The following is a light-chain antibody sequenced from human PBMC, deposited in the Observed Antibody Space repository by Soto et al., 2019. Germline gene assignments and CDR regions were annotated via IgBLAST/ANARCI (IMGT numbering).Light chain of an antibody. V-gene: IGLV1-40*01. CDR1: SSNIGAGYD. Sequence: QLVLTQPPSVSGAPGQRVTISCTGSSSNIGAGYDAHWYQQLPGTSPKLLIFANNNRPSGVPDRFSGSKSGTSASLAITGLQPEDEADYYCQSYDSSLSGSKVFGGGTTVTVL. CDR3: QSYDSSLSGSKV. J-gene: IGLJ2*01. CDR2: ANN.